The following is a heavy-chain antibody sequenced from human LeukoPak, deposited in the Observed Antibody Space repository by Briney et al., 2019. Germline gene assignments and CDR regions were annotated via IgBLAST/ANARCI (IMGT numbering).Heavy chain of an antibody. Sequence: SETLSLTCTVSGGSISSSSYYWGWIRQPPGKGLEWIGEINHSGSTNYNPSLKSRVTISVDTSKNQFSLELTSVTAADTAVYYCARRRYDASGYYPSRGRYFDYWGQGTLVTVSS. CDR2: INHSGST. V-gene: IGHV4-39*07. J-gene: IGHJ4*02. D-gene: IGHD3-22*01. CDR1: GGSISSSSYY. CDR3: ARRRYDASGYYPSRGRYFDY.